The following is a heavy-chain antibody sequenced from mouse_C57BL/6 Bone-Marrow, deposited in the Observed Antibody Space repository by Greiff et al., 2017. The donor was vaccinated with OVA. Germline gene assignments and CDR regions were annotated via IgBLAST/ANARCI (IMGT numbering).Heavy chain of an antibody. V-gene: IGHV5-9*01. J-gene: IGHJ3*01. D-gene: IGHD2-5*01. Sequence: EVQGVESGGGLVKPGGSLKLSCAASGFTFSSYTMSWVRQTPEKRLEWVATISGGGGNTYYPDSVKGRFTISRDNAKNTLYLQMSSLRSEDTALYYGASRAYYSNPWFAYWGQGTLVTVSA. CDR1: GFTFSSYT. CDR2: ISGGGGNT. CDR3: ASRAYYSNPWFAY.